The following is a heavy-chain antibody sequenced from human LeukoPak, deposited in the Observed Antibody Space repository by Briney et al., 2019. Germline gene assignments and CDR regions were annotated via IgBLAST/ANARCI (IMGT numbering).Heavy chain of an antibody. Sequence: SETLSLTCTVSGGSISSYYWSWIRQPPGKGLEWIGYIYYSGSTNYNPSLKSRVTISVDTSKNQFSLKLSSVTAADTAVYYCAREVVTATPKNWFDPWGQGTLVTVSP. J-gene: IGHJ5*02. D-gene: IGHD2-21*02. CDR3: AREVVTATPKNWFDP. CDR2: IYYSGST. CDR1: GGSISSYY. V-gene: IGHV4-59*01.